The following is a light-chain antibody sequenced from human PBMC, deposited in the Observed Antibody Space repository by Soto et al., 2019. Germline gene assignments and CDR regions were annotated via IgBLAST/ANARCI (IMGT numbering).Light chain of an antibody. CDR2: KVS. Sequence: EVVMTQSPLSLPVTLGQPASISCSSSQSLAYIDGNTYLSWFHQRPGQSPRRLIYKVSNRVSGVNDRFSGSGSGTDVTMKISRVEDEDVGVYYYMQGTHWPPYTFGQGTKLEIK. V-gene: IGKV2-30*01. J-gene: IGKJ2*01. CDR3: MQGTHWPPYT. CDR1: QSLAYIDGNTY.